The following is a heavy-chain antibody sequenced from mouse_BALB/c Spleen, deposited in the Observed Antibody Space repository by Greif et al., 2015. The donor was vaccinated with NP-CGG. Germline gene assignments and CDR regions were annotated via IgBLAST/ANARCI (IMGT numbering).Heavy chain of an antibody. D-gene: IGHD2-1*01. CDR1: GYAFSSYW. Sequence: QVQLQQSGAELVRPGSSVKISCKASGYAFSSYWMDWVKQRPGQGLEWIGQIYPGDGDTNYNGKFKGKATLTADKSSSTAYMQLSSLTSEDSAVYFCARDGNSATDYWGQGTSVTVSS. J-gene: IGHJ4*01. V-gene: IGHV1-80*01. CDR2: IYPGDGDT. CDR3: ARDGNSATDY.